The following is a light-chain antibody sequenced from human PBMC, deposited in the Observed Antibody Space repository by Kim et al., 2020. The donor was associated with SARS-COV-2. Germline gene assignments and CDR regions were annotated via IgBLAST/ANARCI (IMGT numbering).Light chain of an antibody. J-gene: IGKJ1*01. CDR3: QQYGSSAWT. V-gene: IGKV3-20*01. CDR1: ETVFRSY. CDR2: GAS. Sequence: EIVLTQSPGTLSLSPGERATLSCRASETVFRSYLAWYQQKPGQAPRLLIYGASSRATGIPDRFSGSGSGTDFTLTISKLEPEDFAVYSCQQYGSSAWTFGQGTKGDIK.